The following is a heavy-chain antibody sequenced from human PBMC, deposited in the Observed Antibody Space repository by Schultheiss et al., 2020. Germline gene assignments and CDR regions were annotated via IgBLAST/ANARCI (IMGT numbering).Heavy chain of an antibody. CDR3: ARGLHYDFWSGYYYYGMDV. Sequence: GGSLRLSCAASGFTFSSYAMHWVRQAPGKGLEWVAVISYDGSNKYYADSVKGRFTISRDNSKNTLYLQMNSLRAEDTAVYYCARGLHYDFWSGYYYYGMDVWGQGTTVTVS. CDR2: ISYDGSNK. J-gene: IGHJ6*02. D-gene: IGHD3-3*01. V-gene: IGHV3-30*04. CDR1: GFTFSSYA.